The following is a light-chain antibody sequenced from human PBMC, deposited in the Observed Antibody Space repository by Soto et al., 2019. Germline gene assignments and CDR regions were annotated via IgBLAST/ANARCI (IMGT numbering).Light chain of an antibody. J-gene: IGLJ1*01. V-gene: IGLV1-44*01. CDR2: SNY. CDR3: AAWDEILNGYV. CDR1: SSNIESNT. Sequence: QSVLTQPPSASGTPGQRVTISCSGSSSNIESNTVTWYQQLPGTAPKLVIYSNYDRPSGVPDRFSGSTSGTSASLVIRGLKSEDEAGYYCAAWDEILNGYVFGGWTQVTVL.